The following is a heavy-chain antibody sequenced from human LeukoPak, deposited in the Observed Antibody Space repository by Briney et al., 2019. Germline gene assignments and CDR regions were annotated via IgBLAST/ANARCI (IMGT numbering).Heavy chain of an antibody. Sequence: GASVKVSCKASGYTFTGYYMHWVRQAPGQGLEWMGWINPNSGGTNYAQKFQGRVTMTRDTSISTAYMELSRLRSDDTAVYYCARPGHYYEGYFDYWGQGTLVTVSS. D-gene: IGHD3-22*01. CDR1: GYTFTGYY. CDR2: INPNSGGT. J-gene: IGHJ4*02. V-gene: IGHV1-2*02. CDR3: ARPGHYYEGYFDY.